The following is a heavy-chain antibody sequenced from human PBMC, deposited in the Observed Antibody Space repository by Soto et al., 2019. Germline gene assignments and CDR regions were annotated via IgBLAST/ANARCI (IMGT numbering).Heavy chain of an antibody. Sequence: LRLSCAASGFTFSSNWMHWVRQAPGKGLVWVSRINSDGSITSYADSVKGQFTISRDNAKNTLYLQMNSLRADDTAVYYCARGSSSWYVSFDYWGQGMLVTVSS. D-gene: IGHD6-13*01. J-gene: IGHJ4*02. CDR3: ARGSSSWYVSFDY. CDR1: GFTFSSNW. CDR2: INSDGSIT. V-gene: IGHV3-74*01.